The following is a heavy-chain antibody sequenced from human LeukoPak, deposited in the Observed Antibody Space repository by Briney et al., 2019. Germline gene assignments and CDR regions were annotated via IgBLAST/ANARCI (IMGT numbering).Heavy chain of an antibody. Sequence: GAAPQTSFKGSGYSFTSYWIGWVRPMPGKGLEWMGIIYPGESDTRYSPSFQGQVTISADKSISTAYLQWGSLKASDSAMYYCATNTMFRGIHAFDIWGQGTMVTVSS. CDR2: IYPGESDT. CDR1: GYSFTSYW. J-gene: IGHJ3*02. D-gene: IGHD3-10*01. CDR3: ATNTMFRGIHAFDI. V-gene: IGHV5-51*01.